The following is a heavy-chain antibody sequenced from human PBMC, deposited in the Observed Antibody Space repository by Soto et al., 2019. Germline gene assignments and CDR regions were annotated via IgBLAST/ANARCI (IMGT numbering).Heavy chain of an antibody. D-gene: IGHD5-18*01. Sequence: TSETLSLTCAVYGGSFSGYYWSWIRQPPGKGLEWIGEINHSGSTNYNPSLKSRVTISVDTSKNQFSLKLSSVTAADTAVYYCARGRYSYGRHNQYNWFDPWGQGTLVTVSS. J-gene: IGHJ5*02. CDR3: ARGRYSYGRHNQYNWFDP. V-gene: IGHV4-34*01. CDR2: INHSGST. CDR1: GGSFSGYY.